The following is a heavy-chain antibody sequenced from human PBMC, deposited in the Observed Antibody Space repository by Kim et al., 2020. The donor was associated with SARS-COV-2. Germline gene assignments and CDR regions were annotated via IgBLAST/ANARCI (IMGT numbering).Heavy chain of an antibody. J-gene: IGHJ6*02. D-gene: IGHD3-3*01. V-gene: IGHV3-30-3*01. CDR2: ISYDGSNK. CDR3: ARVHILRYYGMDV. CDR1: GFTFSSYA. Sequence: GGSLRLSCAASGFTFSSYAMHWVRQAPGKGLEWVAVISYDGSNKYYADSVKGRFTISRDNSKNTLYLQMNSLRAEDTAVYYCARVHILRYYGMDVWGQGTTVTVSS.